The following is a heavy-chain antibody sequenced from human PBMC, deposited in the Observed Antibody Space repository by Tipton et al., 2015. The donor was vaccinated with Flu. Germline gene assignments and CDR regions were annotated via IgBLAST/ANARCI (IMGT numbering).Heavy chain of an antibody. J-gene: IGHJ6*02. CDR1: GFTFSSYS. V-gene: IGHV3-21*01. CDR2: ISVSGSHI. Sequence: SLRLSCTTSGFTFSSYSMNWVRQAPGKGLEWVASISVSGSHIYYADSGKGRFTISRDNANDSLYLQMNNLRAEDTAVYHCAGGELLPYYYAMDVWGQGTTVTVS. D-gene: IGHD3-16*01. CDR3: AGGELLPYYYAMDV.